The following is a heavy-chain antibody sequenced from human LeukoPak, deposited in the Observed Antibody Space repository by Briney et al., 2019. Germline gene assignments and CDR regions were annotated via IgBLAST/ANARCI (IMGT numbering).Heavy chain of an antibody. CDR3: ARFSGPGMQHYYYYMDV. V-gene: IGHV3-53*01. CDR2: IFSGGTT. D-gene: IGHD3-10*01. J-gene: IGHJ6*03. CDR1: GFSVSMKY. Sequence: PGGSLRLSCAASGFSVSMKYMTWVRQAPGKGLEWVSVIFSGGTTYYADSVKGRFTVSRDNSKNMMYLQTNSLRAEDAAVYYCARFSGPGMQHYYYYMDVWGTGTTVTVSS.